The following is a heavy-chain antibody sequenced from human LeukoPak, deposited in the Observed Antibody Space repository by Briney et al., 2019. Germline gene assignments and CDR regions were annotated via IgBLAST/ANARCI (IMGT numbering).Heavy chain of an antibody. CDR2: IYYSGST. CDR1: GGYISSHY. CDR3: ARDPGIAPYYMDV. D-gene: IGHD6-13*01. J-gene: IGHJ6*03. Sequence: SETLSLTCTVSGGYISSHYWSWIRQPPGKGLEWIGYIYYSGSTNYNPSLKSRVTISVDTSKNQFSLKLSSVTAADTAVYYCARDPGIAPYYMDVWGKGTTVTVSS. V-gene: IGHV4-59*11.